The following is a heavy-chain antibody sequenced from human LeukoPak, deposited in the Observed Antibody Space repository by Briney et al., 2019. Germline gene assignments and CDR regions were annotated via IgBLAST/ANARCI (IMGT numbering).Heavy chain of an antibody. Sequence: SQTLSLTCTVSGGSISSGGYYWSWIRQYPGKGLEWFGYIYDSGSTYYNPSLKSRVTISVDTSRNQFSLKVSSVTAADTAVYFCVRSPYCSSTSCYGMDVWGQGTTVTVSS. CDR2: IYDSGST. J-gene: IGHJ6*02. D-gene: IGHD2-2*01. CDR1: GGSISSGGYY. V-gene: IGHV4-31*03. CDR3: VRSPYCSSTSCYGMDV.